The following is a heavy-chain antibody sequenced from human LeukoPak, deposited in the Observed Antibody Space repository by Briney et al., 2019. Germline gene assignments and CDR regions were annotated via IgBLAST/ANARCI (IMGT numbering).Heavy chain of an antibody. V-gene: IGHV3-23*01. Sequence: PGGSLRLSCAASGFTFSNSAMSWVRQAPGKGLEWVSAISGSGGSTYYADSVKGRFTISRDNSKNTLYLQMNSLRAEDTAVYYCAKDTLPGQETQLLCELDYWGQGTLVTVSP. J-gene: IGHJ4*02. CDR2: ISGSGGST. CDR3: AKDTLPGQETQLLCELDY. D-gene: IGHD2-2*01. CDR1: GFTFSNSA.